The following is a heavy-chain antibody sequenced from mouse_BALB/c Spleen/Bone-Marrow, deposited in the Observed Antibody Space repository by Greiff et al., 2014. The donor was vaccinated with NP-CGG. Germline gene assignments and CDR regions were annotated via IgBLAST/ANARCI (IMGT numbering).Heavy chain of an antibody. Sequence: VQLQQSGAELVKPGASVKLSCKASGYTFTTYWMQWVKQRPGQGLEWIGEINPSNGRTNYSEKFKRKATLTVDKSSSTAYMQLSSLTSEDSAVYYCARGDGKYAFAYWGQGTLVTVSA. CDR3: ARGDGKYAFAY. D-gene: IGHD2-1*01. CDR2: INPSNGRT. J-gene: IGHJ3*01. CDR1: GYTFTTYW. V-gene: IGHV1S81*02.